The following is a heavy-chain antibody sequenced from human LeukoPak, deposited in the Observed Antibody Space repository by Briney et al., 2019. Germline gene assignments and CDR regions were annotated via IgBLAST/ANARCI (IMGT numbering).Heavy chain of an antibody. CDR3: ATSALTGVAFDF. J-gene: IGHJ3*01. CDR2: ISYDGSNK. Sequence: GRSLRLSCAASGFTFSGYGMHWVRQAPGKGLEWVAVISYDGSNKYYADSVKGRFTISRDNSKNTLFLQMNSLRAEDSAVYYCATSALTGVAFDFWGQGTMVTVSS. CDR1: GFTFSGYG. D-gene: IGHD6-6*01. V-gene: IGHV3-30*03.